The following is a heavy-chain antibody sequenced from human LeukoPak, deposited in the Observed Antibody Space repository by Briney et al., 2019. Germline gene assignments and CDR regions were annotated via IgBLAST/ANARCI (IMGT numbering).Heavy chain of an antibody. Sequence: GGSLRLSCAASGFTFSSYAMSWVSQAPGKGLEWVSTISGNGGSTYYADSVKGRFTISRDNSKNRLYLQMNSLRAEDTAVYYCAKEDWVRLRGEDYWGQGTLVTVSS. CDR3: AKEDWVRLRGEDY. V-gene: IGHV3-23*01. CDR1: GFTFSSYA. D-gene: IGHD1-26*01. J-gene: IGHJ4*02. CDR2: ISGNGGST.